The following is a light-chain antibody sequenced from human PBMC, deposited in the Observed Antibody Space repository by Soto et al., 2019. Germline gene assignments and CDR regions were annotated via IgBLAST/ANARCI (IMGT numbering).Light chain of an antibody. Sequence: DIVMTQSPATLSVSPGEGAALSCRASQSVSSKLAWYQQKPGQAPRLLIYGASTRATGIPARFSGSGSGTEFTLIISSLQSEDSAVYYCQQYNSWLWTCGQGTKGDIK. J-gene: IGKJ1*01. CDR3: QQYNSWLWT. CDR2: GAS. CDR1: QSVSSK. V-gene: IGKV3-15*01.